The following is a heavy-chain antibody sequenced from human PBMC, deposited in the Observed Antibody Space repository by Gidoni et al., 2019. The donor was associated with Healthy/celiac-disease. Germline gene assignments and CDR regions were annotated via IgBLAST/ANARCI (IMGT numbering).Heavy chain of an antibody. D-gene: IGHD5-18*01. J-gene: IGHJ6*02. CDR1: GYSFTSYW. Sequence: EVQLVQSGAEVKKPGESLRISCKGSGYSFTSYWISWVRQMPGKGLEWMGRIDPSDSYTNYSPSFQGHVTISADKSISTAYLQWSSLKASDTAMYYCARNRGGYSYGHYYGMDVWGQGTTVTVSS. CDR3: ARNRGGYSYGHYYGMDV. V-gene: IGHV5-10-1*01. CDR2: IDPSDSYT.